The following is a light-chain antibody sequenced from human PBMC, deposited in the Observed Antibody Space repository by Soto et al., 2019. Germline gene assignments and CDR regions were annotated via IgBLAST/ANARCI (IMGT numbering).Light chain of an antibody. CDR2: GAS. CDR3: QQYGSSPRT. CDR1: QSVSGSS. V-gene: IGKV3-20*01. J-gene: IGKJ1*01. Sequence: EIVLTQSPGTLSLSPGERATLSCRASQSVSGSSLAWYQQKPGQAPRLLIYGASSRATGTPDRFSGSGSGTDFTLTISRLEPEDFAVYYCQQYGSSPRTFGQGTKVEI.